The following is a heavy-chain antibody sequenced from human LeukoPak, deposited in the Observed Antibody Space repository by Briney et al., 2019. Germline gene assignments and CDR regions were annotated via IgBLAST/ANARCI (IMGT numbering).Heavy chain of an antibody. V-gene: IGHV3-53*01. J-gene: IGHJ3*02. CDR3: ARANPPPGGFGPGAFDI. CDR2: IYGGGDT. CDR1: GFTVTDNY. D-gene: IGHD3-10*01. Sequence: GGSLRLSCAASGFTVTDNYMNWVRQSSGKGLEWVSVIYGGGDTNYADSVKGRFTISRDNSKNTLYLQMNSLRAEDTAVYYCARANPPPGGFGPGAFDIWGQGTMVTVSS.